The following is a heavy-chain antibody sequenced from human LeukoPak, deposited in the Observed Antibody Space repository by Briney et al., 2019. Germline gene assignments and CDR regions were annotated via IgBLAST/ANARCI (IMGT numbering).Heavy chain of an antibody. CDR1: GFTFSNHR. V-gene: IGHV3-74*01. CDR3: ARDAYSAVSGDRTRDL. D-gene: IGHD6-19*01. CDR2: INGDGSGT. Sequence: PGGSLRLSCAASGFTFSNHRLLWVRQAPGEGLAWVSRINGDGSGTTYADSVEGRFTVSRDNAKNSLYLQMRGLRAKDTAVYFCARDAYSAVSGDRTRDLWGQGTLVSVSS. J-gene: IGHJ4*02.